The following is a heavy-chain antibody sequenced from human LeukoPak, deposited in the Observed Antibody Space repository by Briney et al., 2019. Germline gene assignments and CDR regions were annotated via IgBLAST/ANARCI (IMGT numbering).Heavy chain of an antibody. CDR3: ARYCSGGSCYGRGFDY. V-gene: IGHV1-2*02. CDR1: GYTFTGYY. D-gene: IGHD2-15*01. CDR2: INPNSGGT. Sequence: ASVKVSCKASGYTFTGYYMHWVRQAPGQGVEWMGWINPNSGGTNYAQKFQGRVTMTRDTSISTAYMELSRLRSDDTAVYYCARYCSGGSCYGRGFDYWGQGTLVTVSS. J-gene: IGHJ4*02.